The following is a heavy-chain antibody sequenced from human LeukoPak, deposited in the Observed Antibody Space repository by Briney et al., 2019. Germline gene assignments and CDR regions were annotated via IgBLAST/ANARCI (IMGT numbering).Heavy chain of an antibody. D-gene: IGHD3-3*01. CDR1: CGSISSSYYY. CDR3: ARGGYYDFWSGYPCWYFDL. V-gene: IGHV4-39*07. Sequence: SETLSLTCTVSCGSISSSYYYWGWIRQPPGKGLEWIGSIYYSGSTNYNPSLKSRVTISVDTSKNQFSLKLSSVTAADTAVYYCARGGYYDFWSGYPCWYFDLWGRGTLVTVSS. CDR2: IYYSGST. J-gene: IGHJ2*01.